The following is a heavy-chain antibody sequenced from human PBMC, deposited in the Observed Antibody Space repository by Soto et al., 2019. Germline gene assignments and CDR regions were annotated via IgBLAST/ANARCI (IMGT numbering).Heavy chain of an antibody. CDR1: GFTFSSYA. Sequence: EVQLLESGGGLVQPGGSLRLSCAASGFTFSSYAMSWVRQAPGKGLEWVSAISRSGGSTYYADSVKGRFTISRDNSKNTLYLQMNSQRAEDTAVYHCAKDFGHYDILTGYPTFDYWGQGTLVTVSS. D-gene: IGHD3-9*01. CDR2: ISRSGGST. V-gene: IGHV3-23*01. J-gene: IGHJ4*02. CDR3: AKDFGHYDILTGYPTFDY.